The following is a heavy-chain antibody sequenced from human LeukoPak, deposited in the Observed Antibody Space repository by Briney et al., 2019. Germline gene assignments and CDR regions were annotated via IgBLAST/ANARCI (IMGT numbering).Heavy chain of an antibody. D-gene: IGHD5-12*01. CDR2: ISSSSSYI. CDR3: ARAASGYDYPYYFDY. J-gene: IGHJ4*02. CDR1: GFTSSSYS. V-gene: IGHV3-21*01. Sequence: GGSLRLSCAASGFTSSSYSMNWVRQAPGKGLEWVSSISSSSSYIYYADSVKGRFTISRDNAKNSLYLQMNSLRAEDTAVYYCARAASGYDYPYYFDYWGQGTLVTVSS.